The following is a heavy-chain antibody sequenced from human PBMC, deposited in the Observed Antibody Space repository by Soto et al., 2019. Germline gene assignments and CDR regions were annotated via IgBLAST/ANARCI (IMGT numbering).Heavy chain of an antibody. J-gene: IGHJ4*01. CDR3: ARRSSGWYFDY. CDR1: GFTFSSYA. D-gene: IGHD6-19*01. CDR2: ISGSGDST. Sequence: PGGSLRLSCAASGFTFSSYAMNWVRQAPGKGLEWVSVISGSGDSTYYADSVKGRFTISRDNSKNTLYLQMNSLRAEDTAVYYCARRSSGWYFDYWGHGTLVTVSS. V-gene: IGHV3-23*01.